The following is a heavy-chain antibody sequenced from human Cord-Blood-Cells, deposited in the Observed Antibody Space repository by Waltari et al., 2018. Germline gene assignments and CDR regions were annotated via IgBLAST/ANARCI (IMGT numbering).Heavy chain of an antibody. CDR3: ARVSQSDYDILTGYSGYYYMDV. Sequence: QVQLQESGPGLVKPSETLSLTCPVSGGSLSSYYWSWIGQPAGKGLEWIGRIYTSGSTNYNPSLKSRVTMSVDTSKNQFSLKLSSVTAADTAVYYCARVSQSDYDILTGYSGYYYMDVWGKGTTVTVSS. J-gene: IGHJ6*03. CDR2: IYTSGST. D-gene: IGHD3-9*01. V-gene: IGHV4-4*07. CDR1: GGSLSSYY.